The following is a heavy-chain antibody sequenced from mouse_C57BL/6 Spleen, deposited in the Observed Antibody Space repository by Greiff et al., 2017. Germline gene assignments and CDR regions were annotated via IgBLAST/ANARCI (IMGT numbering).Heavy chain of an antibody. CDR1: GYTFTSYW. CDR3: ASSVYGYGEGTVDY. J-gene: IGHJ2*01. V-gene: IGHV1-64*01. CDR2: IHPNSGST. D-gene: IGHD2-2*01. Sequence: QVQLQQPGAELVKPGASVKLSCKASGYTFTSYWMHWVKQRPGQGLEWIGMIHPNSGSTNYNEKFKSKATLTVDKSSSTAYMQLSSLTSEDSAVYYCASSVYGYGEGTVDYWGQGTTLTVSS.